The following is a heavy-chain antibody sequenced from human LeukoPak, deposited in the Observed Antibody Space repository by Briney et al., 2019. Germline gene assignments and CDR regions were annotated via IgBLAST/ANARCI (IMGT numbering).Heavy chain of an antibody. J-gene: IGHJ4*02. D-gene: IGHD3-22*01. Sequence: ASVRVSCKASGYTCTSYYMHWVRQAPGQGLEWMGIINPSGGSTSYAQKFQGRVTMTRDTSTSTVYMELSSLRSEDTAVYYCARDTKWGYYDSSGYTFDYWGQGTLVTVSS. V-gene: IGHV1-46*01. CDR2: INPSGGST. CDR3: ARDTKWGYYDSSGYTFDY. CDR1: GYTCTSYY.